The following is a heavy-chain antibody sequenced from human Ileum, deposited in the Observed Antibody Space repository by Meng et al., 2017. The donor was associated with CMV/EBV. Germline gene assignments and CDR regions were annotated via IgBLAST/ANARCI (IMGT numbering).Heavy chain of an antibody. Sequence: GSLRLSCTVSGGPISSYYWSWIRQPPGKGLEWIGYIYYSGSTNYNPSLKSRVTISVDTSKNQFSLKLSSVTAADTAVYYCARTGLYCSSTSCPGVDVWGQGTTVTVSS. CDR3: ARTGLYCSSTSCPGVDV. CDR2: IYYSGST. V-gene: IGHV4-59*01. CDR1: GGPISSYY. J-gene: IGHJ6*02. D-gene: IGHD2-2*01.